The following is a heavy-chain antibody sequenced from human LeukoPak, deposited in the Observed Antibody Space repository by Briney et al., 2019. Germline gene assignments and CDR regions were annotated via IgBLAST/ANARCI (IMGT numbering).Heavy chain of an antibody. D-gene: IGHD1-26*01. J-gene: IGHJ6*03. V-gene: IGHV3-21*01. CDR1: GFTFNNYN. CDR3: ARDPYSGNYGNYYYYYMDV. Sequence: GGSLRLSCAASGFTFNNYNMNWVRQAPGKALEWVSSITSSGAYIFYADSVKGRFTISRDNAKDSLYLQMDSLGPEDTAVYYCARDPYSGNYGNYYYYYMDVWGKGTTVTISS. CDR2: ITSSGAYI.